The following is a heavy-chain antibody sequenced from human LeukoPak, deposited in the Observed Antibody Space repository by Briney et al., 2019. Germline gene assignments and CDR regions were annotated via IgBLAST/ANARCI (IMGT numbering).Heavy chain of an antibody. J-gene: IGHJ5*02. CDR2: MNPNSGNT. CDR1: GYTFTSYD. Sequence: ASVKVSCKASGYTFTSYDINWVRQATGKGLEWMGWMNPNSGNTGYAQKFQGRVTMTRNTSISTAYMELSSLRSEDTAVYYCASQGYSSSGTNGGQNWFDPWGQGTLVTVSS. V-gene: IGHV1-8*01. D-gene: IGHD6-13*01. CDR3: ASQGYSSSGTNGGQNWFDP.